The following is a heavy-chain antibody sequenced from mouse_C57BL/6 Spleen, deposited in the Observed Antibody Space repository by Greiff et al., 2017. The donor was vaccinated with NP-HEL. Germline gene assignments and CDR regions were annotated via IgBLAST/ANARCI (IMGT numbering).Heavy chain of an antibody. CDR3: ARRNADYYGDLTGYFDV. J-gene: IGHJ1*03. CDR1: GFTFTDYY. V-gene: IGHV7-3*01. CDR2: IRNKANGYTT. Sequence: EVKLVESGGGLVQPGGSLSLSCAASGFTFTDYYMSWVRQPPGKALEWLGFIRNKANGYTTEYSASVKGRFTISRDNSQSILYLQMNALRAEDSATYYCARRNADYYGDLTGYFDVWGTGTTVTVSS. D-gene: IGHD1-2*01.